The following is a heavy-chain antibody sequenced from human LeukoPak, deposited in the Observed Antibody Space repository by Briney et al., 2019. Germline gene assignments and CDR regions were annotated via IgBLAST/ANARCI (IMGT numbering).Heavy chain of an antibody. CDR1: GYTFTSYG. Sequence: ASVKVSCEASGYTFTSYGISWVRQAPGQGLEWMGWISAYNGNTNYAQKLQGRVTMTTDTSTSTAYMELRSLRSDDTAVYYCARDSSSWYLSYYYYYYMDVWGKGTTVTVSS. CDR3: ARDSSSWYLSYYYYYYMDV. D-gene: IGHD6-13*01. J-gene: IGHJ6*03. CDR2: ISAYNGNT. V-gene: IGHV1-18*01.